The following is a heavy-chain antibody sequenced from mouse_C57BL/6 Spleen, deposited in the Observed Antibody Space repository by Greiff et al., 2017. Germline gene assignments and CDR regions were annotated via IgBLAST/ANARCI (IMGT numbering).Heavy chain of an antibody. Sequence: ESGGGLVKPGGSLKLSCAASGFTFSDYGMHWVRQAPEKGLEWVAYISSGSSTIYYADTVKGRFTISRDNAKNTLFLQMTSLRSEDTAMYYCAREYYGNYWYFDVWGTGTTVTVSS. V-gene: IGHV5-17*01. D-gene: IGHD2-1*01. CDR1: GFTFSDYG. CDR2: ISSGSSTI. CDR3: AREYYGNYWYFDV. J-gene: IGHJ1*03.